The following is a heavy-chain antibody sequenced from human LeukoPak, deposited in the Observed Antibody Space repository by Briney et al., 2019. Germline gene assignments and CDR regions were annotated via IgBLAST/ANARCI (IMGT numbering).Heavy chain of an antibody. CDR3: ARNYFTGYPNWFDP. CDR2: IIPIFGTA. J-gene: IGHJ5*02. V-gene: IGHV1-69*05. CDR1: GGTFSSYA. D-gene: IGHD3-9*01. Sequence: ASVKVSCKASGGTFSSYAISWVRQAPGRGLEWMGGIIPIFGTANYAQKFQGRVTITTDESTSTAYMELSSLRSEDTAVYYCARNYFTGYPNWFDPWGQGTLVTVSS.